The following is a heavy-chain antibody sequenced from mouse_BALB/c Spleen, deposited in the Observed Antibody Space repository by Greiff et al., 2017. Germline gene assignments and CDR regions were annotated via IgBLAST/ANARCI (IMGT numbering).Heavy chain of an antibody. V-gene: IGHV5-9-1*01. J-gene: IGHJ2*01. CDR3: ARGQYYFDY. CDR2: ISSGGSYT. CDR1: GFTFSSYA. D-gene: IGHD3-3*01. Sequence: EVMLVESGGGLVKPGGSLKLSCAASGFTFSSYAMSWVRQTPEKRLEWVATISSGGSYTYYPDSVKGRFTISRDNAKNTLYLQMSSLRSEDTAMYYCARGQYYFDYWGQGTTLTVSS.